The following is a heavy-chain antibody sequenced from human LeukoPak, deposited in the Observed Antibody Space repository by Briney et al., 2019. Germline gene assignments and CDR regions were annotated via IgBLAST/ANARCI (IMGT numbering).Heavy chain of an antibody. Sequence: PSETLSLTCTVSGYSISSGYYWGWIRQPPGKGLEWIGSIYHSGSTYYNPSLKSRVTISVDTSKNQFSLKLSSVTAADTAVYYCAKDGITTDAFDIWGQGTMVTVSS. J-gene: IGHJ3*02. CDR3: AKDGITTDAFDI. CDR2: IYHSGST. CDR1: GYSISSGYY. V-gene: IGHV4-38-2*02. D-gene: IGHD3-22*01.